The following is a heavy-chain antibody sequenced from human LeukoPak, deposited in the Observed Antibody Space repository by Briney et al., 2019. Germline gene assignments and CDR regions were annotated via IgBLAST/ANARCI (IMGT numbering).Heavy chain of an antibody. D-gene: IGHD6-13*01. V-gene: IGHV3-30-3*01. CDR2: ISYDGSNI. J-gene: IGHJ4*02. CDR3: ARDRAAAPWGYFDY. Sequence: GGSLRLSCEASGFTFSHYAMHWVRQSPGKGLEWVALISYDGSNIQYADSVKGRFTISRDNSKNTLYLQMNTLRTEDTALYYCARDRAAAPWGYFDYWGQGALVTVSS. CDR1: GFTFSHYA.